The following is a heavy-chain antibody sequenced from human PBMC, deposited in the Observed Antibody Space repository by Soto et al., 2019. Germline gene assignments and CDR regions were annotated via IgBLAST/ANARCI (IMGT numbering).Heavy chain of an antibody. CDR3: ARDKNTGLFDY. CDR1: GGSISSSSYY. Sequence: PSETLSLTCTVSGGSISSSSYYWGWIRQPPGKGLEWIGSIYYSGSTYYNPSLKSRVTISVDTSKNQFSLKLSSVTAADTAVYYCARDKNTGLFDYWGQGTLVTVSS. V-gene: IGHV4-39*02. J-gene: IGHJ4*02. CDR2: IYYSGST. D-gene: IGHD5-18*01.